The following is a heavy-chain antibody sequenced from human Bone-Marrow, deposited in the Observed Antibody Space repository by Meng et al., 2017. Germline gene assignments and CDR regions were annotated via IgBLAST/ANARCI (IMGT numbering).Heavy chain of an antibody. CDR2: ISGSGGST. CDR3: AKDPARFDY. CDR1: GFTLSSYA. Sequence: EVVLVGAGGGFVQTGGSLRLYGAASGFTLSSYAMSWVRQAQGKGLEWVSAISGSGGSTYYADSVKGRFTISRDNSKNTLYLQMNSLRAEDTAVYYCAKDPARFDYWGQGTLVTVSS. V-gene: IGHV3-23*04. J-gene: IGHJ4*02.